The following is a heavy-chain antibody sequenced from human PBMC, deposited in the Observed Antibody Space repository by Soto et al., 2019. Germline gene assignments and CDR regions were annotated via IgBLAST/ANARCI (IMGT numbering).Heavy chain of an antibody. J-gene: IGHJ6*02. CDR3: ARDRGTTWPDTYYGMDV. V-gene: IGHV3-33*01. Sequence: QVQLVESGGGVVQPGRSLRLSCEASGFTFSSYGMHWVRQAPGKGLEWVAVIWYDGSNKYYADSVKGRFTISRDNSKNTMYLQMNSLRAEDTAVYYCARDRGTTWPDTYYGMDVWGQGTTVTVSS. CDR1: GFTFSSYG. CDR2: IWYDGSNK. D-gene: IGHD1-1*01.